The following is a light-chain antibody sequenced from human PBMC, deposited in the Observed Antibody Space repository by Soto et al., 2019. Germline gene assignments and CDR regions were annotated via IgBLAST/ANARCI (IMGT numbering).Light chain of an antibody. J-gene: IGLJ1*01. Sequence: QSALTQPASVSGSPGQSITISCTGTSSDVGGYNYVSWYQQHPGKAPKLMMYEVSNRPSGGSNRFSGSKSGNTASLTISGLQAEDEADYYCSSYTSSSGVFGTGTKVTVL. V-gene: IGLV2-14*01. CDR1: SSDVGGYNY. CDR3: SSYTSSSGV. CDR2: EVS.